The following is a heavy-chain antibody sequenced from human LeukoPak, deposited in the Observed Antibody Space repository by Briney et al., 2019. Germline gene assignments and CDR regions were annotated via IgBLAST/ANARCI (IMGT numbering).Heavy chain of an antibody. CDR1: GFTFSSYA. V-gene: IGHV3-30*04. Sequence: PGRSLRLSCATSGFTFSSYAMHWVRQAPGKGLEWVAVISYDGSNKYYADSVKGRFTISRDNSKNTLYLQMNSLRAEDTAVYYCARGPQLWLDSYYYYYGMDVWGQGTTVTVSS. CDR3: ARGPQLWLDSYYYYYGMDV. CDR2: ISYDGSNK. D-gene: IGHD5-18*01. J-gene: IGHJ6*02.